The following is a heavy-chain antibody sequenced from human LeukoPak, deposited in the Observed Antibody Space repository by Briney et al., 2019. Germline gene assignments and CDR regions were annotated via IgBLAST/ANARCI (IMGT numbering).Heavy chain of an antibody. J-gene: IGHJ6*03. CDR2: INPDSGDT. V-gene: IGHV1-2*02. Sequence: GASVKVSCKASGYTFTDYYIHWVRQAPGQGLEWMGWINPDSGDTNYAQKFQGRVIMTRDTSISTVYMELTRLRSDDTAVYYCARGRRYMDVWGKGTTVTISS. CDR3: ARGRRYMDV. CDR1: GYTFTDYY.